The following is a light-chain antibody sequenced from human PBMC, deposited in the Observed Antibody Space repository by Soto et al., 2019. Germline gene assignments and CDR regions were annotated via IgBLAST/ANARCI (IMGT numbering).Light chain of an antibody. J-gene: IGKJ3*01. CDR1: RSLLSNSNNY. Sequence: EIVMTQSPDSLAVSLGERATINCKSSRSLLSNSNNYLAWYQQKPGQPPRLLTYWASTRDSGVPDRFSGSGSGTDFTLTITSLQAEDVAVYYCQQYYTSPFTFGPGTKVDNK. V-gene: IGKV4-1*01. CDR3: QQYYTSPFT. CDR2: WAS.